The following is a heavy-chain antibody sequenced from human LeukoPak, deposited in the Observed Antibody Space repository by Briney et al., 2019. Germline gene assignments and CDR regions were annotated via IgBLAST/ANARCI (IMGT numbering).Heavy chain of an antibody. CDR3: AREDDSSSWTPPDY. Sequence: PSETLSLTCTVSGGSISSGDYYWSWIRQPPGKGLEWIGYIYYSGSTYYNPSLKSRIMISVDTSKNQFSLKLNSVTAADTAVYYCAREDDSSSWTPPDYWGQGTLVTVSS. CDR1: GGSISSGDYY. D-gene: IGHD6-13*01. J-gene: IGHJ4*02. CDR2: IYYSGST. V-gene: IGHV4-30-4*01.